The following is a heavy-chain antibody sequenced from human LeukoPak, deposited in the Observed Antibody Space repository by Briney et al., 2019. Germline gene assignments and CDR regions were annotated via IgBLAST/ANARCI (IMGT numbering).Heavy chain of an antibody. CDR3: ARDWLVLGYGDPDY. Sequence: PGGSLRLSCAASGFTFSSYGMHWVRQAPGKGLEWVTVISYNGSYKYYADSVKGRFTISRDNSKNTLYLQMNSLRAEDTAVYYCARDWLVLGYGDPDYWGQGTLVTVSS. D-gene: IGHD4-17*01. V-gene: IGHV3-30*03. J-gene: IGHJ4*02. CDR1: GFTFSSYG. CDR2: ISYNGSYK.